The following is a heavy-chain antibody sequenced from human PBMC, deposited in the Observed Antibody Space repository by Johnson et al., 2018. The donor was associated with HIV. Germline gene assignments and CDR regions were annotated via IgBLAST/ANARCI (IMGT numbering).Heavy chain of an antibody. V-gene: IGHV3-30-3*01. Sequence: QVQLVESGGGVVQPGRSLRLSCAASGFTFSSYAMHWVRQAPGKGLEWVAVISYDGSNKYYADSVKGRFTISRDNSKNTLYLQMNSLRAEDTAVYYCAKTEDRGYRMETGAFDIWGQGTMVTVSS. CDR3: AKTEDRGYRMETGAFDI. J-gene: IGHJ3*02. CDR1: GFTFSSYA. CDR2: ISYDGSNK. D-gene: IGHD5-18*01.